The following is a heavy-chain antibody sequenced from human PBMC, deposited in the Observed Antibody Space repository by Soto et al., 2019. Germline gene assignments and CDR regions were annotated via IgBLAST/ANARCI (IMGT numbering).Heavy chain of an antibody. CDR3: ARSCSGGGCYRQIDY. J-gene: IGHJ4*02. CDR2: ITSGSTTI. CDR1: GFTFTSHS. V-gene: IGHV3-48*01. D-gene: IGHD2-15*01. Sequence: GGSLRLSCAASGFTFTSHSMNWVRQVPGRGLEWISYITSGSTTIYYGDSVKGRFTISRDNAKNSVYLQMSSLRGEDTAVYYCARSCSGGGCYRQIDYWGQGTLVTVSS.